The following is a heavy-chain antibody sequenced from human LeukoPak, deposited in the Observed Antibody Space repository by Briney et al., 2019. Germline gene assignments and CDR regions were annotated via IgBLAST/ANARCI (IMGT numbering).Heavy chain of an antibody. CDR1: GFTFSSYA. J-gene: IGHJ4*02. V-gene: IGHV3-23*01. Sequence: SGGSLRLSCAASGFTFSSYAMSWVRQAPGKGLEWVSAISGSGGSTYYADSVRGRFTISRDNSKNTLYLQMNGLRAEDTAVYYCAKYGGYGYGRPIDYWGQEPLVTVS. CDR2: ISGSGGST. CDR3: AKYGGYGYGRPIDY. D-gene: IGHD5-18*01.